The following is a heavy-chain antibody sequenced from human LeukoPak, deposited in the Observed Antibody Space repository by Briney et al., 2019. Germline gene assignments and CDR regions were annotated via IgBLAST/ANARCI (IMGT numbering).Heavy chain of an antibody. CDR3: ARSPNIAVAGGAY. J-gene: IGHJ4*02. CDR1: GFTFSGYW. D-gene: IGHD6-19*01. Sequence: PGGSLRLSCAASGFTFSGYWMTWVRQTQVKGLEWVATINQDGSQKYYVDSVKGRFTISRDNAKNSLYLQMNSLRAEDTAVFYCARSPNIAVAGGAYWGQGTPVTVSS. V-gene: IGHV3-7*01. CDR2: INQDGSQK.